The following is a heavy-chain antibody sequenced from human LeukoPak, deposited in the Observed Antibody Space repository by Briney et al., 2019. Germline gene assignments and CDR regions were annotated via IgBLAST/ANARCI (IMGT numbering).Heavy chain of an antibody. Sequence: GGSLRLSCAASGFTFSSYGMHWVRQAPGKGLEWVAVISYDGSNKYYADSVKGRFTISRDNSKNTLYLQMNSLRAEDTAVYYCARGSRWGYAFDIWGQGTMVTVSS. V-gene: IGHV3-30*03. CDR3: ARGSRWGYAFDI. J-gene: IGHJ3*02. CDR1: GFTFSSYG. D-gene: IGHD4-23*01. CDR2: ISYDGSNK.